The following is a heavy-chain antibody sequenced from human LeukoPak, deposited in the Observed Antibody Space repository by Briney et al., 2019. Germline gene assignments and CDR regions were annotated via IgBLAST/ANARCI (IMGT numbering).Heavy chain of an antibody. J-gene: IGHJ6*02. CDR1: GFTFSSYG. D-gene: IGHD6-19*01. CDR2: ISYDGTNK. Sequence: GGSLRLSCAASGFTFSSYGMHWVRQAPGKGLEWVAVISYDGTNKYYADSVKGRFTISRDNSKNTLYLQINSLRAEDTAVYSCAKDAAAGSHYYYYYGMDVWGQGTTVTVSS. V-gene: IGHV3-30*18. CDR3: AKDAAAGSHYYYYYGMDV.